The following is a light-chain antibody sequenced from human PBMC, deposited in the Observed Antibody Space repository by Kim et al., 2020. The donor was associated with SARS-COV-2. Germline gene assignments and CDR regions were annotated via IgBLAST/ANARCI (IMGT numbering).Light chain of an antibody. CDR1: SDNVGHQG. CDR2: RDN. CDR3: SAWDRSLDAVV. Sequence: LTQPPSVSRGLRQTATLTCTGNSDNVGHQGASWLQQRQGHPPKSLSYRDNNRPSGISERFSASTSGNTASLTITGLQPEDEADYYCSAWDRSLDAVVFGGGTQLTVL. V-gene: IGLV10-54*01. J-gene: IGLJ2*01.